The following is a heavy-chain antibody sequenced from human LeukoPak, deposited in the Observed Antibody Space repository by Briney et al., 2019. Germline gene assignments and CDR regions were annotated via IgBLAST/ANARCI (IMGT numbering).Heavy chain of an antibody. CDR3: ARIRSDTAMVWGDYYYYYYMDV. Sequence: ASVKVSCKASGYTFTSYYMHWVRQAPGQGLEWMGIINPSGGSTSYAQKFQGRVTMTRDTSTSTVYMELSSLRSEDTAVYYCARIRSDTAMVWGDYYYYYYMDVWGKGTTVTVSS. CDR2: INPSGGST. J-gene: IGHJ6*03. D-gene: IGHD5-18*01. V-gene: IGHV1-46*01. CDR1: GYTFTSYY.